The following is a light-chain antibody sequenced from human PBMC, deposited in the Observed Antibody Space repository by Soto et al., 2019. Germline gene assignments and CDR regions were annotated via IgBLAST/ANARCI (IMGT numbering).Light chain of an antibody. CDR1: QSVSTK. CDR2: GAS. CDR3: QQYTNWHPIT. V-gene: IGKV3-15*01. J-gene: IGKJ5*01. Sequence: EILMTQSPSTLPVSPGERVTLSCRASQSVSTKVAWYQQKPGQAPRLLLYGASTRATGIPARFSGSGSGTEFSLTISSLQYEDFAVHYCQQYTNWHPITFGQGTRLEIK.